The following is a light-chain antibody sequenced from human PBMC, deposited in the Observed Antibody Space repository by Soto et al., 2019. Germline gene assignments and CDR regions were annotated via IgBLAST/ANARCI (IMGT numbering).Light chain of an antibody. CDR1: QSVGGTY. Sequence: EIVLTQSPGTLSLSPGERGTLSFRASQSVGGTYLAWYQQKPGQAPRLLIYGASSRATGIPDRFRGSGSGTDFTLTISSLEPEDFAVYYCQQYGSTPRTFGQGTKVDI. V-gene: IGKV3-20*01. J-gene: IGKJ1*01. CDR2: GAS. CDR3: QQYGSTPRT.